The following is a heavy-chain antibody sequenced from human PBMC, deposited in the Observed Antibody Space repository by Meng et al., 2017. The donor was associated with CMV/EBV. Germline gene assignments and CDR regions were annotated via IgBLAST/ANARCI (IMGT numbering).Heavy chain of an antibody. CDR1: GYTFTSYG. V-gene: IGHV1-18*01. CDR3: ARGGASSGYDLIDY. J-gene: IGHJ4*02. Sequence: VQMGQSGAGVKKAGASVKVSCKASGYTFTSYGISWVPQAPGQGLEWMGWISAYNGNTNYAQKLQGRVTMTTDTSTSTAYMELRSLRSDDTAVYYCARGGASSGYDLIDYWGQGTLVTVSS. D-gene: IGHD5-12*01. CDR2: ISAYNGNT.